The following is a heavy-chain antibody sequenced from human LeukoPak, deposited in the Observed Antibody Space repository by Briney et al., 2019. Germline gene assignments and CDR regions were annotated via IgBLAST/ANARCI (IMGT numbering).Heavy chain of an antibody. CDR1: GGSFSGYY. D-gene: IGHD2-8*01. Sequence: SETLSLTCAVYGGSFSGYYWSWVRQPPGKGLEWIGEINHSGSTNYNPSLKSRVTISVDTSKNQFSLKLSSVTAADTAVYYCARGKTKGYWGQGTLVTVSS. CDR3: ARGKTKGY. V-gene: IGHV4-34*01. CDR2: INHSGST. J-gene: IGHJ4*02.